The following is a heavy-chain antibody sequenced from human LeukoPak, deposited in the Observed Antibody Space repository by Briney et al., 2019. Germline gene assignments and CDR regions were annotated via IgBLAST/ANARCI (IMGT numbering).Heavy chain of an antibody. D-gene: IGHD2-2*01. CDR1: GYTFTSYY. CDR3: ARGYPMPYYYYGMDV. CDR2: INPSGGST. J-gene: IGHJ6*02. V-gene: IGHV1-46*01. Sequence: ASVKVSCKASGYTFTSYYMHWVRQAPGQGLEWMGIINPSGGSTSYAQKFQGRVTMTRDTSTSTVYMELSSLRSEDTAVYYCARGYPMPYYYYGMDVWGQGTTVTVSS.